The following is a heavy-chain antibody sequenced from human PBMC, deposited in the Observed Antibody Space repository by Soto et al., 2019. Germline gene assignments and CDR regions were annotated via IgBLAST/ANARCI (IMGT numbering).Heavy chain of an antibody. CDR1: GGSISSSFW. CDR2: VYHVGIT. V-gene: IGHV4-4*02. Sequence: QVQLQESGPRLVRPSETLSLTCAVSGGSISSSFWWTWVRQPPGKGLEWIGEVYHVGITHYNPSFKSRVTISVDKSTNQFSLKLNSVTAADTAVYYCAIDPRTYDNSGNWGQGILVTVSS. CDR3: AIDPRTYDNSGN. D-gene: IGHD3-22*01. J-gene: IGHJ4*02.